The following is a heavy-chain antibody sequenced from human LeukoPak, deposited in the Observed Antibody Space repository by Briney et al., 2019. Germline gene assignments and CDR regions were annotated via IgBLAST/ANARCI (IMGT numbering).Heavy chain of an antibody. Sequence: GASVKVSCKASGGTFSSYAISWVRQAPGQGLEWMGGIIPIFGTANYAQKFQGRVTITTDESTSTAYMELSSLRSEDTAVYYCARAGDSHAYYYYYYMDVWGKGTTVTVSS. D-gene: IGHD6-19*01. CDR1: GGTFSSYA. CDR3: ARAGDSHAYYYYYYMDV. J-gene: IGHJ6*03. V-gene: IGHV1-69*05. CDR2: IIPIFGTA.